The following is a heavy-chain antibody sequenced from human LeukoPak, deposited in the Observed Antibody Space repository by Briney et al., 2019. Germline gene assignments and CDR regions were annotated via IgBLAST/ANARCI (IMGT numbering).Heavy chain of an antibody. CDR3: TTDRIRGVLAFDY. CDR1: GFTFSNAW. D-gene: IGHD2-8*02. Sequence: GGSLRLSCAASGFTFSNAWMSWVRQAPGKGLEWVGLIKSKTDGGTTDYAAPVKGRFTISRDDSKNTLYLQMNSLKTEDTAVYYRTTDRIRGVLAFDYWGQGTLVTVSS. J-gene: IGHJ4*02. V-gene: IGHV3-15*01. CDR2: IKSKTDGGTT.